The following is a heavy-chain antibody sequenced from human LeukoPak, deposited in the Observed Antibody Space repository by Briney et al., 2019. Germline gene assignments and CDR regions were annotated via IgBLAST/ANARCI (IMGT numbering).Heavy chain of an antibody. CDR3: AREDITMLNGGFDP. CDR1: GFTVSSIY. J-gene: IGHJ5*02. V-gene: IGHV3-66*01. CDR2: IYSGGST. D-gene: IGHD3-10*02. Sequence: GGSLRLSCAASGFTVSSIYMSWVRQAPGKGLEWVSVIYSGGSTYYADSVKGRFTISRDNSKNTLYLQMNSLRAEDTAVYYCAREDITMLNGGFDPWGQGTLVTVSS.